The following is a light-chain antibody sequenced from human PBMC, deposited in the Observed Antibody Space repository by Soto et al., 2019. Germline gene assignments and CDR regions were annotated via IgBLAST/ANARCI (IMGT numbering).Light chain of an antibody. J-gene: IGLJ2*01. V-gene: IGLV2-8*01. CDR1: YSDIGDYNY. CDR2: EVT. CDR3: SSYSGTNSKVI. Sequence: QSALTQPPSASGSPGQSVTISCAGTYSDIGDYNYVSWYQQHPDKVPKLIIYEVTKRPSGVPDRFSGSKSGYTASLTVSDLQPADEAVYYCSSYSGTNSKVIFGGGTKPPS.